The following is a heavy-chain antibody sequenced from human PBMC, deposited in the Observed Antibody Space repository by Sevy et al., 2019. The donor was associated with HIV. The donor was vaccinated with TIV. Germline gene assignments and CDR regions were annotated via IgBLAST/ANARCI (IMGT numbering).Heavy chain of an antibody. Sequence: SETLSLTCTVSGDSISGYYRSWIRQPPGKGLEWIGYSYYSGSTTYNPSLKSRVTISVDTSKNQLSLKLSSVTAADTAVYYCARASPDYYYGMDVWGQGTTVTVSS. V-gene: IGHV4-59*01. CDR2: SYYSGST. J-gene: IGHJ6*02. CDR3: ARASPDYYYGMDV. CDR1: GDSISGYY.